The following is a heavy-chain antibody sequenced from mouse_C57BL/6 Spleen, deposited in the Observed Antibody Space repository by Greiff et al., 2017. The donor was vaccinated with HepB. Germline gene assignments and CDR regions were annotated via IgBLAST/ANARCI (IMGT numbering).Heavy chain of an antibody. J-gene: IGHJ3*01. CDR2: INPSNGGT. CDR3: AREEEWLPPPAY. CDR1: GYTFTSYW. Sequence: QVQLQQSGTELVKPGASVKLSCKASGYTFTSYWMHWVKQRPGQGLEWIGNINPSNGGTNYNEKFKSKATLTVDKSSSTAYMQLSSLTSEDSAVYYCAREEEWLPPPAYWGQGTLVTVSA. V-gene: IGHV1-53*01. D-gene: IGHD2-2*01.